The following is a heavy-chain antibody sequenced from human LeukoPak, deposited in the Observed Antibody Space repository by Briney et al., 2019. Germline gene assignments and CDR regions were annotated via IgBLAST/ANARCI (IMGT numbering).Heavy chain of an antibody. Sequence: GRSLRLSCVASGFRFNTYSMTWVRQAPGKGLEWVSTITSTGSLTFYPDSIKGRSIVSRDDAESSLYFEMNSLRAEDTAVYYCARDNRGWSRDFWGQGTLVTVSS. D-gene: IGHD6-19*01. V-gene: IGHV3-21*06. CDR3: ARDNRGWSRDF. CDR2: ITSTGSLT. CDR1: GFRFNTYS. J-gene: IGHJ4*02.